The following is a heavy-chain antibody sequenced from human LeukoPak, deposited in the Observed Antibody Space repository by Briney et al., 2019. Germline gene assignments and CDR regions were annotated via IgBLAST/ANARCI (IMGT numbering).Heavy chain of an antibody. D-gene: IGHD1-26*01. CDR2: ISGSNGNT. V-gene: IGHV1-18*01. CDR3: ARSGRGTYYYFDW. J-gene: IGHJ4*02. Sequence: ASVKVSCKASGYSFTRYGMSWVRQAPGQGPEWMGWISGSNGNTNYAQKFQGRVTVTADTSTSTAHIEVWSLRPDDTAVYYCARSGRGTYYYFDWWGQGTLVTVPS. CDR1: GYSFTRYG.